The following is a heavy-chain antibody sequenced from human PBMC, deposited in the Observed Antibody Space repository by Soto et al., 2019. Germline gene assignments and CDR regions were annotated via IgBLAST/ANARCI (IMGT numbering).Heavy chain of an antibody. CDR2: ISSSSSYI. J-gene: IGHJ6*02. D-gene: IGHD6-6*01. CDR3: ARDGSSSRYYYYYGMDV. V-gene: IGHV3-21*01. Sequence: PVGSLRLSCAASGFTFSSYSVNWVRQAPGKGLEWVSSISSSSSYIYYADSVKGRFTISRDNAKNSLYLQMNSLRAEDTAVYYCARDGSSSRYYYYYGMDVWGQGTTVTVSS. CDR1: GFTFSSYS.